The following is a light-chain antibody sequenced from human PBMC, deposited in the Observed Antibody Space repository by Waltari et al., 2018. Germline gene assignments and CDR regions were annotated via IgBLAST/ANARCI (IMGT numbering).Light chain of an antibody. J-gene: IGKJ2*01. V-gene: IGKV1-5*03. CDR2: RAS. Sequence: DIQMTQSPSTLSASVGDTVTITCRASQSISSWLAWYPQKPGTAPKLLIYRASSFDMGVPSRFSGSGSGTEFSLTISGLQPDDFATYYCQQYNSYSTVGQGTKLEIE. CDR3: QQYNSYST. CDR1: QSISSW.